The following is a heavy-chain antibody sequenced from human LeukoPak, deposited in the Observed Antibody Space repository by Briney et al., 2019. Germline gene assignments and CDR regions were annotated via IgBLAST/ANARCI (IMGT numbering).Heavy chain of an antibody. Sequence: GGSLRLSCAASGFTFSTYSINWVRQAPGKGLEWVSSISISSTYIYYADSVKGRFTISRDNAKNSLYLQMNSLRAEDTAVYYCGTWTTVASYFDYWGQGTLVTVSS. V-gene: IGHV3-21*06. CDR3: GTWTTVASYFDY. J-gene: IGHJ4*02. CDR1: GFTFSTYS. D-gene: IGHD4-17*01. CDR2: ISISSTYI.